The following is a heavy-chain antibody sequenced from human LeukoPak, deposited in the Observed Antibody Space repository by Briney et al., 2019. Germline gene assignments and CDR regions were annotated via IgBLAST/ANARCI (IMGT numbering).Heavy chain of an antibody. J-gene: IGHJ3*02. CDR2: ISSSSSFI. V-gene: IGHV3-21*01. D-gene: IGHD5-18*01. Sequence: PGGSLRLSCAASGFTFSSYSMNWVRQAPGKGLEWVSSISSSSSFIYYADSVKVRFTISRDNAKNSLYLQMNSLRAEDTAVYYCARDRSRGLLDAFDIWGQGTMVTVSS. CDR1: GFTFSSYS. CDR3: ARDRSRGLLDAFDI.